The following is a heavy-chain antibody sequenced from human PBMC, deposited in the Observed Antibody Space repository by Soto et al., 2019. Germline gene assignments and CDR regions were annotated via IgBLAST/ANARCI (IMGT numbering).Heavy chain of an antibody. D-gene: IGHD2-15*01. J-gene: IGHJ6*02. V-gene: IGHV3-30*03. Sequence: GGSLRLSCAASGFTFSSYGMHWVRQAPGKGLEWVAVISYDGSNKYYADSVKGRFTISRDNSKNTLYLQMNSLRAEDTAVYYCATGLNSYYYYYGMDVWGQGTTVTVSS. CDR3: ATGLNSYYYYYGMDV. CDR1: GFTFSSYG. CDR2: ISYDGSNK.